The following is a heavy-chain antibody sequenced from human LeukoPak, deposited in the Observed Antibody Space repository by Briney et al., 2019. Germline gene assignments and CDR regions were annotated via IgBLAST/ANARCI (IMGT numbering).Heavy chain of an antibody. CDR3: VRDTRYDMDV. CDR2: VYTSGTA. J-gene: IGHJ6*03. V-gene: IGHV4-4*07. CDR1: DDSISDYY. Sequence: PSETLSLTCTVSDDSISDYYRGWIRQPAGKGLEWIGRVYTSGTATYNPSLKSRVTISVDTSRNQFSLRLNSVTAADTALYYCVRDTRYDMDVWGKGTTVTVSS.